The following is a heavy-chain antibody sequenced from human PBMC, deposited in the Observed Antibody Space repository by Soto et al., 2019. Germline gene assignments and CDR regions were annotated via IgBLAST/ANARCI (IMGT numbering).Heavy chain of an antibody. CDR2: MNPNSGNT. Sequence: QVQMVQSGAEVKKPGASVKVSCRASGYSFTSYDVNWVRQATGQGLEWMGWMNPNSGNTAFAQKIQGRVTLNRDTTISTAYMELSGLRSEDTAVYYCARYPYTSYCSDGSCSYDALDIWGQGTGVTVSS. D-gene: IGHD2-15*01. V-gene: IGHV1-8*01. J-gene: IGHJ3*02. CDR3: ARYPYTSYCSDGSCSYDALDI. CDR1: GYSFTSYD.